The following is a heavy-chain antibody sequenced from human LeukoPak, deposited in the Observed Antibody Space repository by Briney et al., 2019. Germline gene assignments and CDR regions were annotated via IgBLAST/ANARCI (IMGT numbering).Heavy chain of an antibody. D-gene: IGHD2-15*01. V-gene: IGHV3-33*01. CDR1: GFTFSSYG. J-gene: IGHJ6*02. Sequence: PGGSLRLSCAASGFTFSSYGMHWVRQAPGKGLEWVAVIWYDGSNKYYADSVKGRFTISRDNSKNTLYLQMNSLRAEDTAVYYCAILGGGSCAQPHSASVDVWGQGTTVTVSS. CDR3: AILGGGSCAQPHSASVDV. CDR2: IWYDGSNK.